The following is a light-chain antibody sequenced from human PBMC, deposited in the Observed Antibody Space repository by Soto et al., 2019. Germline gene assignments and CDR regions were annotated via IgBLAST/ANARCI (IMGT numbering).Light chain of an antibody. CDR3: QSYDSSLSGVV. CDR1: SSNIGAGYD. CDR2: GNS. Sequence: QAVVTQPPSVSGAPGQRVTLSCTGSSSNIGAGYDVHWYHQLPGTAPKLLIYGNSNRPSGVPDRFSGSKSGTSASLVITGLQAEDEADYYCQSYDSSLSGVVFGGGTKLTVL. V-gene: IGLV1-40*01. J-gene: IGLJ2*01.